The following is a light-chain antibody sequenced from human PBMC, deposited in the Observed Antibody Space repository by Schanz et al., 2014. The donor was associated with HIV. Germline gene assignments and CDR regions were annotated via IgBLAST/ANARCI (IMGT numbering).Light chain of an antibody. CDR2: STN. CDR3: QSSDRDKAKV. CDR1: SGSVSTSYY. V-gene: IGLV8-61*01. Sequence: QTVVTQEPSFSVSPGGTVTLTCGLSSGSVSTSYYPSWYQQTPGQAPRTLIYSTNTRSSGVPDRFSGSMDITSNSASLTISGLQTEDEADYYCQSSDRDKAKVFGGGTKLTVL. J-gene: IGLJ3*02.